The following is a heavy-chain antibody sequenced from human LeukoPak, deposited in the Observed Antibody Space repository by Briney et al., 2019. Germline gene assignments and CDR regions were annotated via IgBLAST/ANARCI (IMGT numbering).Heavy chain of an antibody. D-gene: IGHD2-15*01. V-gene: IGHV1-2*02. J-gene: IGHJ4*02. CDR3: ASVGYCSGGSCYNPFDY. CDR1: GYTFTGYY. CDR2: INPNSGGT. Sequence: ASVKVSCKASGYTFTGYYMHWVRQAPGQGLEWMGWINPNSGGTNYAQKFQGRVTMTRDTSISTAYMELSSLRSEDTAVYYCASVGYCSGGSCYNPFDYWGQGTLVTVSS.